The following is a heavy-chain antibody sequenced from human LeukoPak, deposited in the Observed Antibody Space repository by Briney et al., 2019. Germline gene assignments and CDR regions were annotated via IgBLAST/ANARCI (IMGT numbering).Heavy chain of an antibody. Sequence: SETLSLTCAVYGGSFSGYYWSWIRQPPGKGLEWIGEINHSGSTNYNPSLKGRVTISVDTSKNQFSLKLSSVTAADTAVYYCARGVAAAGTRWFDPWGQGTLVTVSS. D-gene: IGHD6-13*01. V-gene: IGHV4-34*01. J-gene: IGHJ5*02. CDR3: ARGVAAAGTRWFDP. CDR2: INHSGST. CDR1: GGSFSGYY.